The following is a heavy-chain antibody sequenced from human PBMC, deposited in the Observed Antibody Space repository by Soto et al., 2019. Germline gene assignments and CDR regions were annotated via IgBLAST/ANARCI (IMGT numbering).Heavy chain of an antibody. D-gene: IGHD6-13*01. J-gene: IGHJ4*02. V-gene: IGHV3-7*01. CDR2: IKQDGSEK. Sequence: LRLSFAASGFTFSIYWMSWVRQAPGKGLEWVANIKQDGSEKYYVDSVKGRFTISRDNAKNSLYLQMNSLRAEDTAVYYCARDKQLGPYYFDYWGQGTLVTVSS. CDR1: GFTFSIYW. CDR3: ARDKQLGPYYFDY.